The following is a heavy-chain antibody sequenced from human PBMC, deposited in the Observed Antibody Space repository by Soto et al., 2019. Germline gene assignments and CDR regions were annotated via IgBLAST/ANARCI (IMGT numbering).Heavy chain of an antibody. J-gene: IGHJ6*02. CDR1: GGSIRSGGYY. V-gene: IGHV4-31*03. CDR2: IYYSGST. D-gene: IGHD6-13*01. CDR3: ARDMKCISWAPYSMDV. Sequence: SDTLSLTCTVSGGSIRSGGYYWSWILQHPGKGLEWIGYIYYSGSTYYNPSLKSRVTISVDTSKNQFSLKLSSVTAADTAVYYCARDMKCISWAPYSMDVWGQGTTVT.